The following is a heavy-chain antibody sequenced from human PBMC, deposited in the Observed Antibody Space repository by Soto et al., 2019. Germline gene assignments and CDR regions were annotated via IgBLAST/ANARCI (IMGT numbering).Heavy chain of an antibody. D-gene: IGHD2-21*02. V-gene: IGHV1-2*02. Sequence: ASVKVSCKTSGYTFTGYYIHWVRQAPVQGPEWMGWINPNSGATKYAQKFQGRVTVTRDTSISTAYMELSRLTSDDTAVYYCARQLAYCGGDCYTEPLDYWGQGTLVTVSS. CDR2: INPNSGAT. CDR1: GYTFTGYY. CDR3: ARQLAYCGGDCYTEPLDY. J-gene: IGHJ4*02.